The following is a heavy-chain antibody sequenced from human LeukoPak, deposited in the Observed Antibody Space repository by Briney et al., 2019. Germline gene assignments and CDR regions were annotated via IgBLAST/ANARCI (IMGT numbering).Heavy chain of an antibody. CDR1: GYSISSGYY. J-gene: IGHJ4*02. D-gene: IGHD4-17*01. CDR2: IYHSGST. Sequence: SETLSLTCSVSGYSISSGYYWGWIRQPPGTGLEWIGNIYHSGSTYYSPSLKSRVTTSVDTSKNQFSLKLNSVTAADTAMYYCARGATVTTWPYSYDYWGQGTLVTVSS. CDR3: ARGATVTTWPYSYDY. V-gene: IGHV4-38-2*02.